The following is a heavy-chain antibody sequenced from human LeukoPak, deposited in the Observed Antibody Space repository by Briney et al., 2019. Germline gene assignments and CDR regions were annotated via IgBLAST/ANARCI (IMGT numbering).Heavy chain of an antibody. CDR2: ISSSGSTI. CDR1: GFTFSSYE. D-gene: IGHD6-19*01. CDR3: ARDSDIAVADTLNAFDI. Sequence: GGSLRLSCAASGFTFSSYEMNWVRQAPGKGLEWVSYISSSGSTIYYADSVKGRFTISRDNAKNSLYLQMNSLRVEDTAVYYCARDSDIAVADTLNAFDIWGQGTMVTVSS. V-gene: IGHV3-48*03. J-gene: IGHJ3*02.